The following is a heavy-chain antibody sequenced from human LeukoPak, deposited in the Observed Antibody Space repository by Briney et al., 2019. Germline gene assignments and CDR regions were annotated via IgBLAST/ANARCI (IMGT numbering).Heavy chain of an antibody. CDR3: TRDSLMNTFGGAAY. Sequence: QPGRSLRLSCAASGFAFGDYAMSWFRQAPGKGLEWVGFIRSKAYGGTTEDAASVKGRFTISRDDSKSIAYLQMNSLKTEDTAVYYCTRDSLMNTFGGAAYWGQGTLVTVSS. J-gene: IGHJ4*02. CDR1: GFAFGDYA. CDR2: IRSKAYGGTT. V-gene: IGHV3-49*03. D-gene: IGHD3-16*01.